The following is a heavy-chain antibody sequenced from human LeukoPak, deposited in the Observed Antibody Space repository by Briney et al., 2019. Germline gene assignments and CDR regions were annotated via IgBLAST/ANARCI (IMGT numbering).Heavy chain of an antibody. CDR1: GFTFSSYA. V-gene: IGHV3-23*01. J-gene: IGHJ4*02. Sequence: GGSLRLSCAASGFTFSSYAMSWVRQAPGKGLEWVSSINSGGGTTYYADSVKGRFTISRDNSKNTLFLQMNSLRAEDTAVYYCAKGSYGAYGVFDYRGQGTLVTVSS. CDR3: AKGSYGAYGVFDY. D-gene: IGHD4-17*01. CDR2: INSGGGTT.